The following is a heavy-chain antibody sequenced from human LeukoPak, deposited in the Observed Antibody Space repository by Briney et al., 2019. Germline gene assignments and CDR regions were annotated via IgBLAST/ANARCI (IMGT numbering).Heavy chain of an antibody. Sequence: SETLSLTCTVSGGSISSYYWSWIRQPPGEGLEWIGYIYYSGSTNYNPSLKSRVTISVDTSKNQFSLKLSSVTAADTAVYYCARDFSGEPYLFDYWGQGTLVTVSS. J-gene: IGHJ4*02. V-gene: IGHV4-59*01. CDR3: ARDFSGEPYLFDY. CDR2: IYYSGST. D-gene: IGHD3-10*01. CDR1: GGSISSYY.